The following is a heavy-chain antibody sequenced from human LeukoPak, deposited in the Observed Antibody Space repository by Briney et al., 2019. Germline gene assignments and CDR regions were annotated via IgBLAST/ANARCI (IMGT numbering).Heavy chain of an antibody. J-gene: IGHJ4*02. V-gene: IGHV4-4*07. D-gene: IGHD1-26*01. CDR1: GGSISSYY. CDR2: IYTSGST. CDR3: ARDWDEERYFDY. Sequence: SQTLSLTCTVSGGSISSYYWSWIRQPAGKGLEWIGRIYTSGSTNYNPSLKSRVTMSVDTSKNQFSLKLSSVTAADTAVYYCARDWDEERYFDYWGQGTLVTVSS.